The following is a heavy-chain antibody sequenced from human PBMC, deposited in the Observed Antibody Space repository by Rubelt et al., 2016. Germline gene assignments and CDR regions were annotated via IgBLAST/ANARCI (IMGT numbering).Heavy chain of an antibody. CDR2: ISTDGSAA. CDR1: GFIISSYW. V-gene: IGHV3-74*02. CDR3: ARSHPNGGMDV. Sequence: EVQLVESGGGLVQPGGSLRLSCAAGGFIISSYWMHWVRQVPGKGLVWVSRISTDGSAASYADSVKGRFTISRDNTNNSLYLQMNSLRAEDTAVYYCARSHPNGGMDVWGQGTTVTVSS. J-gene: IGHJ6*02.